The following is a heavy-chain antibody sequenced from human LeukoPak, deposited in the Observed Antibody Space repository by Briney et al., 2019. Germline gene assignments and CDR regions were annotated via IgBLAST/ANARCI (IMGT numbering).Heavy chain of an antibody. V-gene: IGHV1-46*01. D-gene: IGHD3-22*01. CDR1: GYTFTSYY. CDR2: INPSGGST. J-gene: IGHJ3*02. CDR3: ARNSVIDVGYYGDDAFDI. Sequence: AAVKVSCKASGYTFTSYYMHWVRQAPGQGLEWMRIINPSGGSTSYAQKFQGRVTMTRDMSTSTVYMELSSLRSEDTAVYYCARNSVIDVGYYGDDAFDIWGQGTMVTVSS.